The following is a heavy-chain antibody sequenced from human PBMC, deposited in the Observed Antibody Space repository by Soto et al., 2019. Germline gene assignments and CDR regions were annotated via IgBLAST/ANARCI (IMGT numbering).Heavy chain of an antibody. D-gene: IGHD2-2*02. CDR3: ARLSGCSSTSCYTDMDV. Sequence: GESLKISCKGSGYSFTSYWIGWVRQMPGKGLEWMGVIYPGDSDTRYSPSFQGQVTISADKSISTAYLQWSSVTASDTAMYYCARLSGCSSTSCYTDMDVWGQGTTVTVFS. J-gene: IGHJ6*02. V-gene: IGHV5-51*01. CDR1: GYSFTSYW. CDR2: IYPGDSDT.